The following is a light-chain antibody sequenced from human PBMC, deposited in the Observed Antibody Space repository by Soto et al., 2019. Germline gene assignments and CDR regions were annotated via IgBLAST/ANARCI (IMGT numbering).Light chain of an antibody. V-gene: IGKV1-39*01. CDR1: QSISTY. J-gene: IGKJ4*01. CDR3: QQSYTDQLT. Sequence: DIQMTQPPSSLTASVGDRFTITCRASQSISTYLNWYQQKPGKAPNLLIFAASTLQSGVPSRFSGSGSGTDFTLTIRSLQPEDFATYYCQQSYTDQLTFGGGTKVDIK. CDR2: AAS.